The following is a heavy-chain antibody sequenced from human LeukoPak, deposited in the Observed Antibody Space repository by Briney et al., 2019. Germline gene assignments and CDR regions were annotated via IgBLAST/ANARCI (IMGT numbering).Heavy chain of an antibody. D-gene: IGHD2-2*01. CDR3: ARGCSSTSCYALYNWFDP. V-gene: IGHV1-69*13. CDR2: IIPIFGTA. CDR1: GGTFSSYA. J-gene: IGHJ5*02. Sequence: GASVKVSCKASGGTFSSYAISWVRQVPGQGLEWMGGIIPIFGTANYAQKYQGRVTITADESTSTAYMELSSLRSEDTAVYYCARGCSSTSCYALYNWFDPWGQGTLVTVSS.